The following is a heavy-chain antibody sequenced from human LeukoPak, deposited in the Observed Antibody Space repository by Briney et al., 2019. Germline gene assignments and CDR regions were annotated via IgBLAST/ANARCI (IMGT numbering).Heavy chain of an antibody. Sequence: GGSLRLSCATSGFTFSTYNMNWVRQAPGKGLEWVSYISSSSAPIYYADSVKGRFTISRDNARTSLHLQMNSLRDKDTAVYYCARAVAGNTYFDYWGQGTLVTVSS. CDR2: ISSSSAPI. J-gene: IGHJ4*02. V-gene: IGHV3-48*02. CDR1: GFTFSTYN. D-gene: IGHD6-19*01. CDR3: ARAVAGNTYFDY.